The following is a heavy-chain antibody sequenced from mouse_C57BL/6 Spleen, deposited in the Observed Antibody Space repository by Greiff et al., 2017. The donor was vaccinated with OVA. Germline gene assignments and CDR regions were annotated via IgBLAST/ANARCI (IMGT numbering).Heavy chain of an antibody. CDR3: ARGEYDGSSYKYFDD. D-gene: IGHD1-1*01. V-gene: IGHV1-72*01. CDR1: GYTFTSYW. CDR2: IDPNSGGT. Sequence: QVQLQQPGAELVKPGASVKLSCKASGYTFTSYWMHWVKQRPGRGLEWIGRIDPNSGGTKYNEKFKSKATLTVDKPSSTAYMQLSSLTSEASAGEYCARGEYDGSSYKYFDDWGTGTTVTVSS. J-gene: IGHJ1*03.